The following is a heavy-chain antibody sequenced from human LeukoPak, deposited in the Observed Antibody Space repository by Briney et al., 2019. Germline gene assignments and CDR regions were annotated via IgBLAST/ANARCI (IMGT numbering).Heavy chain of an antibody. CDR1: GGSISSYY. D-gene: IGHD1-26*01. V-gene: IGHV4-4*07. CDR3: ARDNVGATTGYYYYYMDV. CDR2: IYTSGST. J-gene: IGHJ6*03. Sequence: SETLSLTCTVSGGSISSYYWSWIRQPAGKGLEWIGRIYTSGSTNYNPSLKSRVTMSVDMSKNQFSLKLSSVTAADTAVYYCARDNVGATTGYYYYYMDVWGKGTTVTISS.